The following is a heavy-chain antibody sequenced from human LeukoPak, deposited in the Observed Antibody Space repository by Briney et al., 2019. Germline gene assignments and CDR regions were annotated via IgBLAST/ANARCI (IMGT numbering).Heavy chain of an antibody. J-gene: IGHJ1*01. Sequence: SETLSLTCTVSGGSISSYYWSWIRQPPGKGLEWIGYIYYDGSNNYNASLKKRVNISVDTAKTQFSLKLRSVTAADTAVYYCARHNRPTYYYDSSGYQTEYFQHWGQGTLVTVSS. V-gene: IGHV4-59*08. D-gene: IGHD3-22*01. CDR2: IYYDGSN. CDR3: ARHNRPTYYYDSSGYQTEYFQH. CDR1: GGSISSYY.